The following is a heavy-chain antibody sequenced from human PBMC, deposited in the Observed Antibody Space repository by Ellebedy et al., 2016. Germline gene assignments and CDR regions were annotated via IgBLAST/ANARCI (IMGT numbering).Heavy chain of an antibody. Sequence: GESLKISXAASGFTFSTYSMNWVRQAPGKGLEWVSSISSSRSYYADSVKGRFTISRDNAKNSLYLQMNSLRAEDTAVYYCARVSTGYWGQGTLVTVSS. CDR3: ARVSTGY. CDR2: ISSSRSY. CDR1: GFTFSTYS. D-gene: IGHD4-17*01. J-gene: IGHJ4*02. V-gene: IGHV3-21*01.